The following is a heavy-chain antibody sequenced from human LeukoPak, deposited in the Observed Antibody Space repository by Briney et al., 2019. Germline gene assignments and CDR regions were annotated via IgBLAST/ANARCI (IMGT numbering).Heavy chain of an antibody. CDR2: IIPILGIA. D-gene: IGHD5-24*01. V-gene: IGHV1-69*04. CDR3: AGGLQFLDY. J-gene: IGHJ4*02. Sequence: PSGTVSCKASGRTFSSYAISWVRQAPGQGLEWMGRIIPILGIANYAHTFEDRVTITADKSASTAYMELSSLRSEDTAVYYCAGGLQFLDYWGQGTLVTVSS. CDR1: GRTFSSYA.